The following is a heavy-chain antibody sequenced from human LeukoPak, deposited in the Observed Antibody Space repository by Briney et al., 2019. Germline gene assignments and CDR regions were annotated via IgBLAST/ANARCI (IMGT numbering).Heavy chain of an antibody. V-gene: IGHV4-39*01. D-gene: IGHD3-22*01. CDR2: IYYSGST. J-gene: IGHJ4*02. CDR1: GDSISSSSYW. Sequence: SETLSPTCTVSGDSISSSSYWWGWIRQPPGKGLEWIANIYYSGSTHYNPSLKSRVTISIEKSKNQFSLKLSSVTAADTAVYYCARNYYESSGYYPWNFDYWGQGTMVTVSS. CDR3: ARNYYESSGYYPWNFDY.